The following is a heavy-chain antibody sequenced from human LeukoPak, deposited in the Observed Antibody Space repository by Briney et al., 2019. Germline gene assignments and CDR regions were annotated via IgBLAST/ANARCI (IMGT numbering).Heavy chain of an antibody. J-gene: IGHJ4*02. CDR3: ARDVYYGSGSPRLDY. V-gene: IGHV3-23*01. Sequence: GGSLRLSCAASGFTLSSYAMSWVRQAPGKGLEWVSSISGSGGSTYYAESVKRRFTISRDNSKNALYLQMNSLRVEDTAVYYCARDVYYGSGSPRLDYWGQGTLVTVSS. CDR2: ISGSGGST. D-gene: IGHD3-10*01. CDR1: GFTLSSYA.